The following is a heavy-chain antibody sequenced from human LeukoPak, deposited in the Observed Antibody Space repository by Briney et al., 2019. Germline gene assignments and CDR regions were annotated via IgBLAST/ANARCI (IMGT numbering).Heavy chain of an antibody. CDR3: ARENPSGYYNRPIDY. CDR2: IYYSGSI. Sequence: SETLSLTCTVSGDSISSSNWFWGWIRQPPGKGLEWIGDIYYSGSIKYNPSLKSRVTMSVDTSKNQFSLKLSSVTAADTAIYYCARENPSGYYNRPIDYWGQGTLVTVSS. J-gene: IGHJ4*02. D-gene: IGHD3-22*01. CDR1: GDSISSSNWF. V-gene: IGHV4-61*01.